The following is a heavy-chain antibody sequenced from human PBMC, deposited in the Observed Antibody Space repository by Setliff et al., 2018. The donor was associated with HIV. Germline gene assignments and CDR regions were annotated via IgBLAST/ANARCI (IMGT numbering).Heavy chain of an antibody. V-gene: IGHV3-15*01. CDR2: IKSKVDGGTT. D-gene: IGHD3-16*02. J-gene: IGHJ4*02. CDR3: TTLVDTSMEVDY. CDR1: GFSGFSFSNGW. Sequence: PGGSLRLSCEVSGFSGFSFSNGWMSWVRQAPGKGLEWVGRIKSKVDGGTTAYAAPVRGRFTISRDDSKNTLHLQMSSLKVEDTAVYYCTTLVDTSMEVDYWGQGTSVTV.